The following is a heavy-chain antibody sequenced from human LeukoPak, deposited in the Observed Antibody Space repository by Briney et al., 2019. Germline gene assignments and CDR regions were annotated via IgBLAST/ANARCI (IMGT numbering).Heavy chain of an antibody. Sequence: PGGSLRLSCTASGFTFNSYAMSWVRQAPGKGLEWVSHITASGTAMFYADSVKGRFTISRDNAKNSLYLQMNSLRDEDTAVYYCTKELSGSFSSGWTSEPFDYWGQGTLVTVSS. D-gene: IGHD6-19*01. CDR2: ITASGTAM. CDR1: GFTFNSYA. CDR3: TKELSGSFSSGWTSEPFDY. V-gene: IGHV3-48*02. J-gene: IGHJ4*02.